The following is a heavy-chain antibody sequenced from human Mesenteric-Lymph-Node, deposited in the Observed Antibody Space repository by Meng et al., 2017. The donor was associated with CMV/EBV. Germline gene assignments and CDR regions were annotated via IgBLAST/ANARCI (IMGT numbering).Heavy chain of an antibody. J-gene: IGHJ4*02. CDR3: ARRGNYDSDYSEY. Sequence: QLPLQESGQGLLKPSEPLFLSCIVSGDSISNSTYYWTWISQPPGKGLEWIGSVHHSGTTYYNPSLKGRLTISVDTSANLFSLRLTTVTAADTATYYCARRGNYDSDYSEYWGQGTLVTVSS. CDR1: GDSISNSTYY. V-gene: IGHV4-39*01. D-gene: IGHD3-22*01. CDR2: VHHSGTT.